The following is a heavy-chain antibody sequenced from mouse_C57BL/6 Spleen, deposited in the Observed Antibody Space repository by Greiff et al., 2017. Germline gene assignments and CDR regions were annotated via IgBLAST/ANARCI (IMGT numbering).Heavy chain of an antibody. CDR1: GFSLTSYG. D-gene: IGHD2-4*01. J-gene: IGHJ3*01. V-gene: IGHV2-2*01. Sequence: QVQLQQSGPGLVQPSQSLSITCTVSGFSLTSYGVHWVRQSPGKGLEWLGVIWSGGSTDNNAAFISRLSISKDNSKSQVFFKMNSLQADDTAIYYCARIPYDYDWFAYWGQGTLVTVSA. CDR3: ARIPYDYDWFAY. CDR2: IWSGGST.